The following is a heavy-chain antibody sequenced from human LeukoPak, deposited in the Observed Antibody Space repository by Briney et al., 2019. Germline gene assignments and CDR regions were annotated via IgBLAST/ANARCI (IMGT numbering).Heavy chain of an antibody. CDR2: IKQDGSEK. D-gene: IGHD3-3*01. Sequence: PGGSLRLSCAASGFTFSRYWMSWVRQAPGKGLEWVAKIKQDGSEKYYVDSVKGRFTISRDNAKNSLYLQMNSLRAEDTAVYYCAKRFLEWLLSPDWFDPWGQGTLVTVSS. V-gene: IGHV3-7*01. J-gene: IGHJ5*02. CDR3: AKRFLEWLLSPDWFDP. CDR1: GFTFSRYW.